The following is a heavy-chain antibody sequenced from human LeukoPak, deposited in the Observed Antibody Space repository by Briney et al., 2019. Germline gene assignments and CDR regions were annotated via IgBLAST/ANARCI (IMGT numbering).Heavy chain of an antibody. Sequence: SETLSLTCTVSGGSISSDYWTWIRQPPGKGLEWLGYIFYSGSTNYNPSLKSRVTISLDTSKNQFSLKLSSVTAADTAVYYCARQNGAYSSTGFYYYYGMDVWGQGTTVTVSS. D-gene: IGHD6-13*01. CDR1: GGSISSDY. V-gene: IGHV4-59*08. J-gene: IGHJ6*02. CDR3: ARQNGAYSSTGFYYYYGMDV. CDR2: IFYSGST.